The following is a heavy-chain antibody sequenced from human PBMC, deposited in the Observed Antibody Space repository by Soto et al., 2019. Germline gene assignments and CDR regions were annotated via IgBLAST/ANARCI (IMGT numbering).Heavy chain of an antibody. CDR1: GFTFSTYW. Sequence: EVQLVESGGGLVQPGGSLRLSCAASGFTFSTYWMHWVRQAPGKGLVWVSRINSDGTTTTDADSVKGRFTISRDNAKNTLYLQMNSLRAEDTAVYYCVRGILGNYFDSWGQGTLVTVSS. CDR3: VRGILGNYFDS. V-gene: IGHV3-74*01. D-gene: IGHD3-16*01. CDR2: INSDGTTT. J-gene: IGHJ4*02.